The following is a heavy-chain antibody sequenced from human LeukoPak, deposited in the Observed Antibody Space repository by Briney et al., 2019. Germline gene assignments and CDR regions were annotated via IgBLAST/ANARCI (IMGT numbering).Heavy chain of an antibody. J-gene: IGHJ5*02. CDR1: GFTFSNYW. CDR3: VRDRTFSSRWRNWFDP. CDR2: IKQDGGEK. Sequence: PGGSLRLPCEVSGFTFSNYWMSWVRQAPGKGLEWVGNIKQDGGEKYYVDSVRGRFTISKDNAKNSLYLQMNSLRAEDTAVYSCVRDRTFSSRWRNWFDPWGQGTLVPVSS. V-gene: IGHV3-7*01. D-gene: IGHD6-13*01.